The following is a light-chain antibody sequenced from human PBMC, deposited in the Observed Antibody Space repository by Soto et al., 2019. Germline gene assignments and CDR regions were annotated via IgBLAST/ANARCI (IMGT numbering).Light chain of an antibody. Sequence: QSALTQPASVSGSPGQSITISCTGTSSDVGGYTYVSWYQQRPGKAPKLIIFEVVNRPSGVSNRFSGSKSGNTASLTISGLQAEDGADYFCSSYTSSNTYVFGSGTKVTVL. CDR2: EVV. CDR3: SSYTSSNTYV. V-gene: IGLV2-14*01. J-gene: IGLJ1*01. CDR1: SSDVGGYTY.